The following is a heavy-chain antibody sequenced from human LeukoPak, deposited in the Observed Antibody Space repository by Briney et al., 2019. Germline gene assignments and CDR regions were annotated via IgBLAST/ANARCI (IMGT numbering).Heavy chain of an antibody. V-gene: IGHV3-53*01. J-gene: IGHJ4*02. D-gene: IGHD2-15*01. CDR3: AKDGRAATYYFDY. Sequence: GGSLRLSCAASGFTFSTNYMSWVRQAPGKGLEWVSVIYSGGSPYYADSVKGRFTISRDNSKNTLYLQMNSLRAEDTAVYYCAKDGRAATYYFDYWGQGTLVTVSS. CDR1: GFTFSTNY. CDR2: IYSGGSP.